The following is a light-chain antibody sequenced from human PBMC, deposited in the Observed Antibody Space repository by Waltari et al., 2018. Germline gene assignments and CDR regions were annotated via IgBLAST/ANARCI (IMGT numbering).Light chain of an antibody. J-gene: IGKJ1*01. CDR3: QQYNNWPRT. V-gene: IGKV3-15*01. Sequence: EIVMTPSPATLSVSPGERATLSCRASQSFSSNLAWYQQKPGQAPRLLIYGASTRATGIPARFSGSGSGTEFTLTISSMQSEDFAVYYCQQYNNWPRTFGQGTKVEIK. CDR1: QSFSSN. CDR2: GAS.